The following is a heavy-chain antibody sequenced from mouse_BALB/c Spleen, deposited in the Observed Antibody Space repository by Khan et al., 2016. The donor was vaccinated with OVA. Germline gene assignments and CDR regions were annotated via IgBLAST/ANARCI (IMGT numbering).Heavy chain of an antibody. V-gene: IGHV1S137*01. CDR3: ARRGGGDRFAY. J-gene: IGHJ3*01. CDR2: VNTYYGDA. CDR1: GYTFTDFT. Sequence: QVQLQQSGAELVRPGVSVKISCKGSGYTFTDFTMHWVKQSHAKSLEWIGVVNTYYGDATYNQKFKGKATMTVDKSSTTAYMELARLTSEDSAIYCCARRGGGDRFAYWGQGTLVTVSA.